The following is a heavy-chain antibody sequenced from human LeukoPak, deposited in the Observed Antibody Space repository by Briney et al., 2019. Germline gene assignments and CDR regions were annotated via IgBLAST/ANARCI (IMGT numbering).Heavy chain of an antibody. CDR3: ARALAAASSY. CDR1: GFTFSSYW. J-gene: IGHJ4*02. V-gene: IGHV3-7*01. D-gene: IGHD6-25*01. Sequence: PGGSLRLSCAASGFTFSSYWMHWVRQAPGKGLEWVANINQDGSQKYYVDSVKGRLTISRDNAKNSLYLQMNSLRAEDTAVYYCARALAAASSYWGQGTLVTVSS. CDR2: INQDGSQK.